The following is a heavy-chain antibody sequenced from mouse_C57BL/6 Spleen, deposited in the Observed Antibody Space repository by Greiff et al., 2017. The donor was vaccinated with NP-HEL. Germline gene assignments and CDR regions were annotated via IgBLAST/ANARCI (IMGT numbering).Heavy chain of an antibody. CDR2: IDPSDSYT. Sequence: QVQLQQPGAELVKPGASVKLSCKASGYNFTSYWMQWVKQRPGQGLEWIGEIDPSDSYTNYNQKFKGKATLTVDTSSSTAYMQLSSLTSEDSAVYYCARSHYYGSSYYFDYWGQGTTLTVSS. CDR1: GYNFTSYW. D-gene: IGHD1-1*01. V-gene: IGHV1-50*01. CDR3: ARSHYYGSSYYFDY. J-gene: IGHJ2*01.